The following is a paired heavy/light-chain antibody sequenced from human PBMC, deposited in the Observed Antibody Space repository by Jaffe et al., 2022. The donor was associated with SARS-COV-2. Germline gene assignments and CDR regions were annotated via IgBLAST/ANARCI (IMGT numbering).Light chain of an antibody. CDR1: TLRDYY. J-gene: IGLJ3*02. V-gene: IGLV3-19*01. Sequence: SSELTQDPAMSVALGQTVRITCQGDTLRDYYPSWFQQRPGQAPMLVLFGENNRPSGIPDRFSGSNSGTTGSLTITGAQTEDEADYYCVSRDNSANIWVFGGGTKLTVL. CDR3: VSRDNSANIWV. CDR2: GEN.
Heavy chain of an antibody. Sequence: QVQLVQSGAEMKKPGASLKLSCKASGYTFIHRYIHWVRQAPGQGLEWVGMINPSDGATTYTQRLRGRVTLTSDAATNTVYLEMSSLTYADRAVYYCARGESIDYWGQGTLVTVSS. CDR2: INPSDGAT. CDR3: ARGESIDY. D-gene: IGHD2-21*01. V-gene: IGHV1-46*04. J-gene: IGHJ4*02. CDR1: GYTFIHRY.